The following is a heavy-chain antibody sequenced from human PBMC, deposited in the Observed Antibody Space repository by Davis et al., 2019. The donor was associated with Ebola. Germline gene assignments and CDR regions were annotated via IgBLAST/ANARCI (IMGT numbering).Heavy chain of an antibody. CDR1: GFTFSSYS. J-gene: IGHJ3*02. CDR3: ARESSGAFDI. V-gene: IGHV3-23*01. D-gene: IGHD6-6*01. CDR2: ISGSGETT. Sequence: PGGSLRLSCAASGFTFSSYSMNWVRQAPGKGLEWVSGISGSGETTHYADSVKGRLIISRDNSKNTLFLQMNSLSAEDTAVYYCARESSGAFDIWGHGTMVTVSS.